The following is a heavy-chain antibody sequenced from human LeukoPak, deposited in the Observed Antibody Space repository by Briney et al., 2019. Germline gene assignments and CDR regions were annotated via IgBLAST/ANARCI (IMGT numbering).Heavy chain of an antibody. CDR2: IYYSGST. CDR3: ARVSYSGYD. J-gene: IGHJ4*02. CDR1: GDSMSSYY. V-gene: IGHV4-59*01. Sequence: PSETLSLTCTVSGDSMSSYYWSWLRQPPGKGLEWIGYIYYSGSTNYNPSLKSRVTISVETSKNQFSLKLSSVTATDTAVYYCARVSYSGYDWGQGTLVTVSS. D-gene: IGHD5-12*01.